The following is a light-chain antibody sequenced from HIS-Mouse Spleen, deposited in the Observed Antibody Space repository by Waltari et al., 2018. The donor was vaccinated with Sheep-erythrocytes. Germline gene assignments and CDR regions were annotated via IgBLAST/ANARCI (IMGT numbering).Light chain of an antibody. CDR2: EDS. Sequence: QSALTQPASVSGSPGQSITISCTGTSSDVGGYNYVSWYQQHPGKAPKLMIYEDSKRPSGIPERFSGSTSGTMATLTISGAQVEDEADYYCYSTDSSGNHWVFGGGTKLTVL. V-gene: IGLV2-14*01. CDR3: YSTDSSGNHWV. CDR1: SSDVGGYNY. J-gene: IGLJ3*02.